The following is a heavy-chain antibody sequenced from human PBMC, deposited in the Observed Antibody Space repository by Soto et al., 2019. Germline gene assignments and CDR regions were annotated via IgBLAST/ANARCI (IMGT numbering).Heavy chain of an antibody. V-gene: IGHV3-74*01. CDR2: INSDGSST. D-gene: IGHD4-17*01. CDR1: TFTFSSYW. J-gene: IGHJ3*02. CDR3: AREDYGANDAFDI. Sequence: GGSLRLSCAASTFTFSSYWMHWVRQAPGKGLVWVSRINSDGSSTSYADSVKDRFTISRDNAKNTLYLQMSSLRAEDTAVYYCAREDYGANDAFDIWGQGTMVTVSS.